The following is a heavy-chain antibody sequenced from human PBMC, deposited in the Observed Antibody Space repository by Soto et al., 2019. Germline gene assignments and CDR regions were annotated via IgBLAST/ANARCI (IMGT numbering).Heavy chain of an antibody. J-gene: IGHJ5*02. CDR3: ARHMGSYSSSSQGFGFGP. CDR1: GGSISSSSYY. D-gene: IGHD6-6*01. Sequence: SETLSLTCTVSGGSISSSSYYWGWIRQPPGKGLEWIGSIYYSGSTYYNPSLKSRVTISVDTSKNQFSLKLSSVTAADTAVYYCARHMGSYSSSSQGFGFGPWGQGTLVTVSS. CDR2: IYYSGST. V-gene: IGHV4-39*01.